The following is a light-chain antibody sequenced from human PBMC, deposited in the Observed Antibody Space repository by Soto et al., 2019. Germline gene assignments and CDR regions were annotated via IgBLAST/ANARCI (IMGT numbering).Light chain of an antibody. CDR3: QQTDGFPRT. V-gene: IGKV3-15*01. CDR1: QSVSSN. Sequence: EIVMTQSPATLSVSPGERATLSCRASQSVSSNLAWYQQKPGQAPRLLIYGASTRATGIPARFSGSGSGTEFTLTISSLQPEDFATYYCQQTDGFPRTFGQGTKVEIK. J-gene: IGKJ1*01. CDR2: GAS.